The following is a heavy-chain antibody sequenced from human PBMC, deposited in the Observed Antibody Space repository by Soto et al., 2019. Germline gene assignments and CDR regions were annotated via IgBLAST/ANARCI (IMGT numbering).Heavy chain of an antibody. CDR1: GYTFTSYY. V-gene: IGHV1-46*03. CDR3: ARDPCIMIFEVVIQPYLHFWAV. D-gene: IGHD3-3*01. Sequence: GASAKVCWEASGYTFTSYYMHWVRHAPGQGLEWMGIINPSGGSTSYAQKFQGRVTMTRDTSTSTVYMELSSLRSEDTAVYYCARDPCIMIFEVVIQPYLHFWAVWVNGTTVPVSS. CDR2: INPSGGST. J-gene: IGHJ6*04.